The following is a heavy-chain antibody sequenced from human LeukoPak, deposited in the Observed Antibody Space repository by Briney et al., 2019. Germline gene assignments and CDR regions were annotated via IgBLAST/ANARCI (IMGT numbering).Heavy chain of an antibody. D-gene: IGHD6-19*01. CDR3: ARDISTSGVAGFDS. Sequence: GASVKVSCKASGYTFTSYGISWVRQAPGQGLEWMGLISAYNGNTNYAQKLQGRVTMTTDTSTSTAYMELRSLRSDDTAIYYCARDISTSGVAGFDSWGQGTLVTVSS. V-gene: IGHV1-18*01. CDR2: ISAYNGNT. CDR1: GYTFTSYG. J-gene: IGHJ4*02.